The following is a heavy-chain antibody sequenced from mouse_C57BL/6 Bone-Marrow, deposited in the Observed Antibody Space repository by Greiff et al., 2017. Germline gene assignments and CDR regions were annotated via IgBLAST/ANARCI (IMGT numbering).Heavy chain of an antibody. V-gene: IGHV1-55*01. D-gene: IGHD2-1*01. CDR1: GYTFTSYR. CDR2: IYPGSGST. J-gene: IGHJ2*01. CDR3: ARHYYGNYVFDY. Sequence: QVQLQQPGAELVKPGASVKMSCKASGYTFTSYRITWVKQRPGQGLEWIGDIYPGSGSTNYNEKFKSKATLTVDASSSTAYMQLSSLTSEDSAVYYCARHYYGNYVFDYWGQGTTLTVSS.